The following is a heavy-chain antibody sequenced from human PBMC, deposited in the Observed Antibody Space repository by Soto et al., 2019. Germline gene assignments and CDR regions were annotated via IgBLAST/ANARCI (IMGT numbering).Heavy chain of an antibody. CDR1: GFTFGDYW. CDR3: AGGNGWTSDF. CDR2: IKKDGAER. J-gene: IGHJ4*02. Sequence: EVQLVESGGGLVQPGGSLRLSCAASGFTFGDYWMSWVRQAPGKGLEWVANIKKDGAERNYVDSVKGRFTISRDNAKNSLYLQMNSLRVEDSAVYFSAGGNGWTSDFWGPGTHVTVS. D-gene: IGHD6-19*01. V-gene: IGHV3-7*05.